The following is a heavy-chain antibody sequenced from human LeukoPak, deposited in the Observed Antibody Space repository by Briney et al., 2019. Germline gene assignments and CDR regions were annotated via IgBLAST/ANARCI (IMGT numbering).Heavy chain of an antibody. J-gene: IGHJ4*02. Sequence: ASVKVSCKASGSTFTGYYIHWVRQAPGQGLEWMGWINPNSGGTNYAQKFQGRVTMTRDTSISTAYMELSRVRSDDTAVYYCAPTDVYYFDYWGQGTLVTVSS. CDR3: APTDVYYFDY. V-gene: IGHV1-2*02. CDR1: GSTFTGYY. CDR2: INPNSGGT.